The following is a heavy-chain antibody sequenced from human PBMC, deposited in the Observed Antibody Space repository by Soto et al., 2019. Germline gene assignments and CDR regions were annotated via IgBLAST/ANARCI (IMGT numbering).Heavy chain of an antibody. Sequence: EVQLLESGGGLVQPGGSLRLSCAASGFTFSSYAMSWVRQAPGKGLEWVSAISGSGGSTYYADSVKGRFTISRDNSKNTLYLQMNSLRAEDTAVCYCTKGACGGSCYLYYYYGMDVWGQGTTVTVSS. CDR2: ISGSGGST. J-gene: IGHJ6*02. D-gene: IGHD2-15*01. CDR1: GFTFSSYA. V-gene: IGHV3-23*01. CDR3: TKGACGGSCYLYYYYGMDV.